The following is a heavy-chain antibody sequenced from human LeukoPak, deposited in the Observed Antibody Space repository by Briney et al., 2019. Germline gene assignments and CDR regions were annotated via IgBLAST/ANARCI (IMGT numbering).Heavy chain of an antibody. CDR1: GFTFSSYA. J-gene: IGHJ6*03. Sequence: GGSLRLSCAASGFTFSSYAMHWVRHAPGKGLEWVAVISYDGSNKYYADSVKGRFTISRHNSKNTVYLQMNSLRAEDTAVYYCARVAIPYYYYYMDVWGKGTTVTISS. CDR2: ISYDGSNK. CDR3: ARVAIPYYYYYMDV. V-gene: IGHV3-30*04.